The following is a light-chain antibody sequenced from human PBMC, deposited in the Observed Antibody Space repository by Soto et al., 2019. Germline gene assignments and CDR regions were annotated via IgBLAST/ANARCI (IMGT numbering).Light chain of an antibody. CDR2: DVT. Sequence: QSALTQPRSVSGSPGQSVAISCAGTSSDVGGYNYVSWYQQHPGKAPKPMIYDVTKRPSGVPDRFSGSKSGNTASLTISGLQAEDEADYYCNSYAGSYTLYVFGTGTKVTVL. V-gene: IGLV2-11*01. CDR3: NSYAGSYTLYV. CDR1: SSDVGGYNY. J-gene: IGLJ1*01.